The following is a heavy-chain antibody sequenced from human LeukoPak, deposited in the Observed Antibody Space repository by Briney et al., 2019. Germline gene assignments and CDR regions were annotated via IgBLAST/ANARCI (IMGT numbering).Heavy chain of an antibody. CDR3: TTLGYCSSTSCYGDY. D-gene: IGHD2-2*01. CDR1: GFTFSNAW. Sequence: GGSLRLSCAASGFTFSNAWMSWVRQAPGKGLEWVGRIKSKTDGGTTDYAAPVKGRFTISRDDSKNTLYLQMNSLKTEDTAVYYCTTLGYCSSTSCYGDYWGQGTLVAVSS. J-gene: IGHJ4*02. CDR2: IKSKTDGGTT. V-gene: IGHV3-15*01.